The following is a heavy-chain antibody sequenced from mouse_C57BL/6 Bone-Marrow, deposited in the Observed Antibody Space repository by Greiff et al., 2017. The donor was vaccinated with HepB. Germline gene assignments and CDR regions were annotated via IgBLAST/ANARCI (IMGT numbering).Heavy chain of an antibody. D-gene: IGHD1-1*01. J-gene: IGHJ4*01. V-gene: IGHV1-80*01. Sequence: VQLQQSGAELVKPGASVKISCKASGYAFSSYWMNWVKQRPGKGLEWIGQIYRGDGDTNYNGKFKGKATLTADKSSSTAYMHLSSLTSEDSAVYFCARPFYYDSSSYAMDYWGQGASVTVSS. CDR3: ARPFYYDSSSYAMDY. CDR2: IYRGDGDT. CDR1: GYAFSSYW.